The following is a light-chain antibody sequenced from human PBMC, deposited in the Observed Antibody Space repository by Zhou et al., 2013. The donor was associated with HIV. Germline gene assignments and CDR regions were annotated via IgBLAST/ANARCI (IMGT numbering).Light chain of an antibody. CDR3: QQYNILPPLT. J-gene: IGKJ4*01. CDR1: QTVSSN. CDR2: GAV. Sequence: QYPDTLSLSPGDSVTVACRASQTVSSNLAWYQQKPGQSPRLLIYGAVTRATGVPDRFSGSGSETEFRLSISNLQTEDFAVYYCQQYNILPPLTFGGGTKVEIK. V-gene: IGKV3-15*01.